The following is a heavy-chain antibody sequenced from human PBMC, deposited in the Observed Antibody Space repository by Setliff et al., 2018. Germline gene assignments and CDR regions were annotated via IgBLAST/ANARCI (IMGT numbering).Heavy chain of an antibody. Sequence: GGSLRLSCAASGFTVSSNYMSWVRQAPGKGLEWVSVIYSGGSTYYADSVKGRFTISRDNSKNTLYLQMNSLRAEDTAVYYCAKALLLGDFDYWGQGTLVTVSS. V-gene: IGHV3-53*01. CDR3: AKALLLGDFDY. CDR1: GFTVSSNY. D-gene: IGHD3-10*01. CDR2: IYSGGST. J-gene: IGHJ4*02.